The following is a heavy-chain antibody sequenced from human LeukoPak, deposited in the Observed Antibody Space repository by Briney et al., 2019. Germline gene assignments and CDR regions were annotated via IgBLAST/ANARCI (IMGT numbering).Heavy chain of an antibody. CDR1: GFTFSGSA. J-gene: IGHJ4*02. D-gene: IGHD6-25*01. Sequence: GGSLRLSCAASGFTFSGSAMHWVRQASGKGLEWVGRIRSKANNYATSYAASVKGRFTISRDDSKNTAYLQMNSLKSEGTAVYYCSRRVGSAAPDDWGQGTLVTVSS. V-gene: IGHV3-73*01. CDR3: SRRVGSAAPDD. CDR2: IRSKANNYAT.